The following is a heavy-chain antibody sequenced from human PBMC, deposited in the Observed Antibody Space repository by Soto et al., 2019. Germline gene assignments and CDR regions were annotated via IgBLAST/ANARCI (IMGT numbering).Heavy chain of an antibody. V-gene: IGHV4-59*01. D-gene: IGHD6-19*01. J-gene: IGHJ4*02. CDR1: GGSISGSY. CDR2: VYYTGST. Sequence: TLFLTCSVSGGSISGSYWSWIRQSPGKGLEWLGYVYYTGSTNYSPSLRSRVSISVDTSKNEFSLRLSSVTAADTAVYFCARSVAVSGAHMDYWGQGTQVTVSS. CDR3: ARSVAVSGAHMDY.